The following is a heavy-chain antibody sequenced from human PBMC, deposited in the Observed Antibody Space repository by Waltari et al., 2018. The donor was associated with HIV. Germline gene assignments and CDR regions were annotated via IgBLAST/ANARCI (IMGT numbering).Heavy chain of an antibody. J-gene: IGHJ5*02. V-gene: IGHV4-34*01. Sequence: QVQLQQWGAGLLKPSETLSLTCAVYGGSFSGYYWSWIRQPPGKGLEWIGEINHRGSTNYHPALKRRVTISVDTSKNQFSLKLSSVTAADTAVYYCARHGNYGDYVFDPWGQGTLVTVSS. CDR3: ARHGNYGDYVFDP. CDR2: INHRGST. CDR1: GGSFSGYY. D-gene: IGHD4-17*01.